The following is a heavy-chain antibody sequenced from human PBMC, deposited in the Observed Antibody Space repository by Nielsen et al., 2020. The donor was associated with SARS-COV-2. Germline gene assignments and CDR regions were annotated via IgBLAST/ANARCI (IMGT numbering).Heavy chain of an antibody. CDR3: ARGTGTVAGTIDF. Sequence: GGSLRLSCVVSGITLRSYGMHWVRQAPGKGLEWVAVIWYDGINKNYADSVKGRFTISRDNSKNTLYLQMNSLRAEDTAVYYCARGTGTVAGTIDFWGQGALVTVSS. D-gene: IGHD6-19*01. J-gene: IGHJ4*02. CDR2: IWYDGINK. V-gene: IGHV3-33*01. CDR1: GITLRSYG.